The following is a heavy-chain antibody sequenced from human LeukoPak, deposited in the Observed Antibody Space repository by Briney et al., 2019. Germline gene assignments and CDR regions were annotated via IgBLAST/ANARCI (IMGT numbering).Heavy chain of an antibody. CDR3: ARDWGLTYYYFYYYMDV. CDR2: IKQDGSEK. CDR1: GFTFNNYW. Sequence: PGGSLRLSCAASGFTFNNYWMSWVRQAPGKGLEWVANIKQDGSEKYYVDSVKGRFTISRDNAKNSLYLQMNSLRGEDTAVYYCARDWGLTYYYFYYYMDVWGKGTTVTVSS. J-gene: IGHJ6*03. D-gene: IGHD3-10*01. V-gene: IGHV3-7*01.